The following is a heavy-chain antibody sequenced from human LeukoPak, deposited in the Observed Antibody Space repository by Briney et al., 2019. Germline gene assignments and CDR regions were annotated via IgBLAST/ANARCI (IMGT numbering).Heavy chain of an antibody. CDR2: IYYSGST. V-gene: IGHV4-59*05. CDR1: GFTFSSYSMN. D-gene: IGHD3-22*01. Sequence: PGGSLRLSCAASGFTFSSYSMNWVRQPPGKGLEWIGSIYYSGSTYYNPSLKSRVTISVDTSKNQFSLKLSSVTAADTAVYYCAGGYYDSSGYYSPFDYWGQGTLVTVSS. J-gene: IGHJ4*02. CDR3: AGGYYDSSGYYSPFDY.